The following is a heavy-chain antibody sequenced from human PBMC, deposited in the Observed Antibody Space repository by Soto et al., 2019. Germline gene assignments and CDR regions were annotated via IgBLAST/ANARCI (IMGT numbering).Heavy chain of an antibody. CDR1: GFTLTSSA. V-gene: IGHV1-58*02. J-gene: IGHJ3*02. CDR3: AAGVTYDGNFDI. CDR2: IDVGSGNT. Sequence: SVKVSCKASGFTLTSSAMQWVRQARGQRLEWIGWIDVGSGNTNYAQKFQERVSITRDMSTRTAYMELSSLRSEDTAVYYCAAGVTYDGNFDIWGQGTMVTVSS. D-gene: IGHD5-12*01.